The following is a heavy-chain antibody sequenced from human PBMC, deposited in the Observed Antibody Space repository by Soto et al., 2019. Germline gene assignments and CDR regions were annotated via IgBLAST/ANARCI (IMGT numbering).Heavy chain of an antibody. V-gene: IGHV3-30*18. CDR1: GFTFSSYG. D-gene: IGHD4-17*01. Sequence: QVQLVESGGGVVQPGRSLRLSCAASGFTFSSYGMHWVRQAPGNGLEWVAVISYDGSNKYYADSVKGRFTISRDNSKNTLYLQMNSLRAEDTAVYYCAKDTGTYGDYVLGYFDYWGQGTLVTVSS. CDR3: AKDTGTYGDYVLGYFDY. CDR2: ISYDGSNK. J-gene: IGHJ4*02.